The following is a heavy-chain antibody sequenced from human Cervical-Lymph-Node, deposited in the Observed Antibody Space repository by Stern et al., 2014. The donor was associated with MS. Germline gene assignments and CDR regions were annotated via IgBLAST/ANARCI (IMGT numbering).Heavy chain of an antibody. D-gene: IGHD5-24*01. CDR3: ARRGHGYMGIDY. J-gene: IGHJ4*02. CDR1: GYKFTNNW. CDR2: IYPGDSDT. V-gene: IGHV5-51*03. Sequence: EVQLVQSGAEVKKPGESLRISCEASGYKFTNNWIGWVRQMPGKGLELMGIIYPGDSDTRYSPSFQDPVPISAEKSNTTAYLQWSSLKATDTALYYWARRGHGYMGIDYWGQGTPVTVSS.